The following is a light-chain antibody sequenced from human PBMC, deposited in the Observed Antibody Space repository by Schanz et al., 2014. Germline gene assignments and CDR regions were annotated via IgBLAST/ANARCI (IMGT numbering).Light chain of an antibody. CDR2: EVS. CDR3: SSYAGTNNFGV. Sequence: QSALTQPPSASGSPGQSVTISCTGTSTDVGGSNYVSWYQQHPGKAPKLMISEVSKRPSGVPDRFSGSKSGNTASLTVSGLQAEDEADYYCSSYAGTNNFGVFGGGTKLTVL. V-gene: IGLV2-8*01. J-gene: IGLJ3*02. CDR1: STDVGGSNY.